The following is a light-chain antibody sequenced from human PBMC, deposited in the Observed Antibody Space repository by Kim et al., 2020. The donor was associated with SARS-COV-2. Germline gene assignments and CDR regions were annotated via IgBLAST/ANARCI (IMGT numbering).Light chain of an antibody. CDR2: EVT. Sequence: GLSFTISCSGPSSNIGAYNHVSWYQQPPGTVPKLMIYEVTNRPSGISNRFSGSKSGNTASLTNSGLQTEDEGDYYCSAYTTSGTWVFGGGTKVTVL. CDR3: SAYTTSGTWV. J-gene: IGLJ3*02. V-gene: IGLV2-14*01. CDR1: SSNIGAYNH.